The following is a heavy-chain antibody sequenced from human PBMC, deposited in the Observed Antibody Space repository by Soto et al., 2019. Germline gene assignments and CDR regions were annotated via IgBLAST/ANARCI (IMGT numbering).Heavy chain of an antibody. CDR1: GYSFTSYW. CDR3: ARSYYDSSGYLHADYGMDV. J-gene: IGHJ6*02. V-gene: IGHV5-51*01. Sequence: GESLKISCKGSGYSFTSYWIGWVRQMPGKGLEWMGIIYPGDSDTRYSPSFQGQVTISADKSISTAYLQWSSLKASDTAMYYCARSYYDSSGYLHADYGMDVWGQGNTVTVSS. CDR2: IYPGDSDT. D-gene: IGHD3-22*01.